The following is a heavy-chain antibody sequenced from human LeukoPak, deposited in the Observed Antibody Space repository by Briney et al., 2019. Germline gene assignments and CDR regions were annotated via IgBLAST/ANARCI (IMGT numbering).Heavy chain of an antibody. CDR2: ISGSGGTT. V-gene: IGHV3-23*01. D-gene: IGHD3-22*01. Sequence: GGSLRLSCGFTFGNYAMTWVRQAPGEGLEWVSSISGSGGTTYYADSVKGRFTISRDNSKNTLYLQMNSLRAEDTAVYYCAKATYYYDSSLYYFDYWGQGTLVTVSS. CDR1: FTFGNYA. CDR3: AKATYYYDSSLYYFDY. J-gene: IGHJ4*02.